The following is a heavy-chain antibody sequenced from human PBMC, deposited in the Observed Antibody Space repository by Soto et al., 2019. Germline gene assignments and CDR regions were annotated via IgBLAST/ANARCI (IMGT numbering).Heavy chain of an antibody. CDR3: ARGPITTNPRFDP. V-gene: IGHV4-34*01. D-gene: IGHD3-22*01. Sequence: SETLSLTCAVYGGSFSGYYWSWIRQPPGKGLEWIGEINHSGSTNYNPSLKGRVTISVDTSKNQFSPKLSSVTAADTAVYYCARGPITTNPRFDPWGQGTLVTVSS. J-gene: IGHJ5*02. CDR1: GGSFSGYY. CDR2: INHSGST.